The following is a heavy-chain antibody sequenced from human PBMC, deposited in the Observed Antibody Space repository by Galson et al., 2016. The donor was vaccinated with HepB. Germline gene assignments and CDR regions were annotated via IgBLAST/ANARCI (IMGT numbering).Heavy chain of an antibody. Sequence: SLRLSCAASGFTFSYYYMSWIRQAPGKGLGWVSYISGDGRTINYADSVKGRFTISRGNAKNSLYLHMNSLTGEDTAVYYCARMFPLYSSGWYVRGDGWFDSWGQGTLVTVSS. D-gene: IGHD6-19*01. J-gene: IGHJ5*01. CDR3: ARMFPLYSSGWYVRGDGWFDS. V-gene: IGHV3-11*01. CDR1: GFTFSYYY. CDR2: ISGDGRTI.